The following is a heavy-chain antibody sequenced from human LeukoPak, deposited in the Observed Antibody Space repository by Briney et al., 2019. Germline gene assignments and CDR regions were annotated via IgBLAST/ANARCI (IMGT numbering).Heavy chain of an antibody. CDR3: TGTYYYDSSGNQT. V-gene: IGHV3-73*01. D-gene: IGHD3-22*01. Sequence: GGSLRLSCAASGFTFSGSAMHWVRQASGKGLEWVGRIRSNANSYATAYAASVKGRFTISRDDSKNTAYLQMNSLKTEDTAVYYCTGTYYYDSSGNQTWGQGTLVTVSS. CDR1: GFTFSGSA. CDR2: IRSNANSYAT. J-gene: IGHJ4*02.